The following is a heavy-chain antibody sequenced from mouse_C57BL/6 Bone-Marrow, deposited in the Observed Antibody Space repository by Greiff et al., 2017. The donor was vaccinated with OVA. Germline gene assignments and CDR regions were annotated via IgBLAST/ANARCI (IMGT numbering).Heavy chain of an antibody. D-gene: IGHD1-1*01. CDR2: INPGRGGT. CDR1: GYAFTNYL. CDR3: ARSNYGSSYDDY. J-gene: IGHJ2*01. V-gene: IGHV1-54*01. Sequence: QVQLQQSGAELVRPGPSVKVSCKASGYAFTNYLIEWVKQRPGQGLEWIGVINPGRGGTNYNEKFKGKATLTADKSSSTAYMQLSSLTSEDSAVYFCARSNYGSSYDDYWGQGTTLTVSS.